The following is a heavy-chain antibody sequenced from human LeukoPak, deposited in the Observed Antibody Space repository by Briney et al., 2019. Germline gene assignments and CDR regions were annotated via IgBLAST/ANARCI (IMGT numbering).Heavy chain of an antibody. CDR2: ISGSGGST. J-gene: IGHJ6*02. Sequence: GGSLRLSCAASGFTFSNAWISWVRQAPGKGLEWVSGISGSGGSTYYADSVKGRFTISRDISKNTLYVQMNSLRAEDAAVYYCAKDKGWGYSSYDYYGMDVWGQGTTVTVSS. CDR1: GFTFSNAW. D-gene: IGHD1-26*01. V-gene: IGHV3-23*01. CDR3: AKDKGWGYSSYDYYGMDV.